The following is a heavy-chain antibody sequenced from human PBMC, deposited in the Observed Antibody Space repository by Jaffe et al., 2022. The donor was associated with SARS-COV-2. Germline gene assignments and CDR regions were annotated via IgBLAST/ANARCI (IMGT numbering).Heavy chain of an antibody. J-gene: IGHJ4*02. D-gene: IGHD4-17*01. CDR3: ASSLLRDYFDY. Sequence: QVQLQESGPGLVKPSETLSLTCTVSGGSISSYYWSWIRQPPGKGLEWIGYIYYSGSTNYNPSLKSRVTISVDTSKNQFSLKLSSVTAADTAVYYCASSLLRDYFDYWGQGTLVTVSS. CDR1: GGSISSYY. V-gene: IGHV4-59*08. CDR2: IYYSGST.